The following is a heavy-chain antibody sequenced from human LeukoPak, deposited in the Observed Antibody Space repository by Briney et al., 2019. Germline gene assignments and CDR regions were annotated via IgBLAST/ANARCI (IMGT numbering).Heavy chain of an antibody. CDR1: GFTFSAFA. J-gene: IGHJ6*02. V-gene: IGHV3-30*04. Sequence: GGSLRLSCAASGFTFSAFAMSWVRQAPGKGLEWVAVISYDGSNKYYADSVKGRFTISRDNSKNTLYLQMNSLRAEDTAVYYCARVMVRGVITTYYYYGMDVWGQGTTVTVSS. CDR3: ARVMVRGVITTYYYYGMDV. CDR2: ISYDGSNK. D-gene: IGHD3-10*01.